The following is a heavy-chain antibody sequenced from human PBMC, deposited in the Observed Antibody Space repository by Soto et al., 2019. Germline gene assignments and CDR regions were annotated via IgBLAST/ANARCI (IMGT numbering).Heavy chain of an antibody. Sequence: QVQLVESGGGVVQPGRSLRLSCAASGFTFSRYGMHWVRQAPGKGLEWVAVIWYDGSNKYYADSVKGSFTISRDNSKNTLYLQMNSLRAEDTAVYYCARGYGSIDYWGQGPLVTVAS. D-gene: IGHD3-10*01. J-gene: IGHJ4*02. CDR3: ARGYGSIDY. CDR2: IWYDGSNK. V-gene: IGHV3-33*01. CDR1: GFTFSRYG.